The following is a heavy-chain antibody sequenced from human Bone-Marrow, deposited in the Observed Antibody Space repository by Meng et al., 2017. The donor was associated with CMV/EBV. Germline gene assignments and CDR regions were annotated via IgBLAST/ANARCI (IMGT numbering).Heavy chain of an antibody. D-gene: IGHD6-13*01. J-gene: IGHJ4*02. CDR3: ARALGSSSWYTLDY. Sequence: ASVKVSCKASGYTFTGYYMHWVRQAPGQGLEWMGWINPNSGGTNYAQKFQGRVTMTRDTSSSTAYMELSRLRSDDTAVYYCARALGSSSWYTLDYWGQGTLVTVSS. CDR1: GYTFTGYY. CDR2: INPNSGGT. V-gene: IGHV1-2*02.